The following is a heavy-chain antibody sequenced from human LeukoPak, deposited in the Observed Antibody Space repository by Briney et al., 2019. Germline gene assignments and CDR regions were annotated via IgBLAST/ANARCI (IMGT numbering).Heavy chain of an antibody. D-gene: IGHD5-12*01. J-gene: IGHJ5*02. CDR3: THSPQGGSDH. CDR1: GFSLSTGGVP. V-gene: IGHV2-5*01. Sequence: SGATLLNPSPTLTLTFTSSGFSLSTGGVPPGSARQPPGKPLEWLTLFYWNDDKRYSPSLNSRLTITRDTSKNQVVLTMTNMDPVDTATYFCTHSPQGGSDHWGQGTLVADSS. CDR2: FYWNDDK.